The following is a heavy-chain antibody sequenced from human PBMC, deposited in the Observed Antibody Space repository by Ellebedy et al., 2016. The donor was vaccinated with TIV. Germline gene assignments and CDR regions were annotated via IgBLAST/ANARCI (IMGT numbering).Heavy chain of an antibody. CDR1: GGSISSYY. V-gene: IGHV4-4*07. D-gene: IGHD3-10*01. J-gene: IGHJ6*02. CDR2: IYTSGST. Sequence: MPSETLSLTCTVSGGSISSYYWSWIRQPAGKGLEWIGRIYTSGSTNYNPSLKSRVTMSVDTSKNQFSLKLSSVTAADTAVYYCARDSWFGHNKWSYYYYGMDVWGQGTTVTVSS. CDR3: ARDSWFGHNKWSYYYYGMDV.